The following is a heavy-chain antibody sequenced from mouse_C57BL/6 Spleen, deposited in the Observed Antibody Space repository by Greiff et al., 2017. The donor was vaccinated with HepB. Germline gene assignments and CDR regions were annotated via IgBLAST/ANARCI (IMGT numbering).Heavy chain of an antibody. CDR2: IHPNSGST. Sequence: VQLQQPGAELVKPGASVKLSCKASGYTFTSYWMHWVKQRPGQGLEWIGMIHPNSGSTNYNEKFKSKATLTVDKSSSTAYMQLSSLTSEDSAGYYCARYQGDPFAYWGQGTLVTVSA. CDR1: GYTFTSYW. D-gene: IGHD3-2*02. CDR3: ARYQGDPFAY. J-gene: IGHJ3*01. V-gene: IGHV1-64*01.